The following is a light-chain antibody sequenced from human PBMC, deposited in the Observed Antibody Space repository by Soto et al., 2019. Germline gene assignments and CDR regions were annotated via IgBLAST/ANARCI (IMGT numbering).Light chain of an antibody. CDR2: AAS. Sequence: DIQMTQSPSSLSASVGDRVTITCRASQSISSYLYWYQQKPGKAPKLLIYAASTLQSGVPSRFSGSGSGTDFILTISSLQPEDFATYYCHHSYSTTLELTFGGGTKVEIK. CDR3: HHSYSTTLELT. J-gene: IGKJ4*01. V-gene: IGKV1-39*01. CDR1: QSISSY.